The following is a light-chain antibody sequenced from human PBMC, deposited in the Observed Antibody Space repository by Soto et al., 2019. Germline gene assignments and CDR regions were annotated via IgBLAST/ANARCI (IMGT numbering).Light chain of an antibody. CDR1: SSNIGAGFE. V-gene: IGLV1-40*01. J-gene: IGLJ1*01. CDR3: CSYAGSYTFYV. CDR2: DVS. Sequence: VLTQPPSVSGAPGQRVTISCAGGSSNIGAGFEVHWYQQHPGKAPKLIIYDVSKRPSGVPDRFSGSKSGNTASLTISGLQAEDEADYYCCSYAGSYTFYVFGTGTKVTVL.